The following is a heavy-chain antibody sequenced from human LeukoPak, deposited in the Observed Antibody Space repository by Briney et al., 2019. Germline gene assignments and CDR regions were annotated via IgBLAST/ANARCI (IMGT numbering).Heavy chain of an antibody. CDR3: ARRGRPSRVRGVLDY. V-gene: IGHV4-59*12. CDR1: GGSISSYY. Sequence: SETLSLTCTVSGGSISSYYWSWIRQPPGKGLERIGYIYYSGSTNYNPSLKSRVTISVDTSKNQFSLKLSSVTAADTAVYYCARRGRPSRVRGVLDYWGQGTLVTVSS. D-gene: IGHD3-10*01. J-gene: IGHJ4*02. CDR2: IYYSGST.